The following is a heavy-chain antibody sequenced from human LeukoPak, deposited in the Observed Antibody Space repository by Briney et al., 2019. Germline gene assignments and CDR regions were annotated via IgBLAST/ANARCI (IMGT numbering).Heavy chain of an antibody. V-gene: IGHV1-69*05. CDR3: ASTFADYCGGDCYPYYFDY. J-gene: IGHJ4*02. CDR2: IIPIFGTA. CDR1: GGTFSSYA. Sequence: SVKVSCKASGGTFSSYAISWVRQTPGQGLEWMGGIIPIFGTANYAQKFQGRVTITTDESTSTAYMELSSLRSEDTAVYYCASTFADYCGGDCYPYYFDYWGQGTLVTVSS. D-gene: IGHD2-21*02.